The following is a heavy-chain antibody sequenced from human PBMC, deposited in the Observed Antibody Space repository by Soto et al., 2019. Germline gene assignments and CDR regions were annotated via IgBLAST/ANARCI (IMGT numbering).Heavy chain of an antibody. CDR3: AKPLEGYSSSNLSPWENYYGMDV. D-gene: IGHD6-6*01. CDR1: GFTFSSYG. CDR2: ISYDGSNK. V-gene: IGHV3-30*18. Sequence: GGSLRLSCAASGFTFSSYGMHWVRQAPGKGLEWVAVISYDGSNKYYADSVKGRFTISRDNSKNTLYLQMNSLRAEDTAVYYYAKPLEGYSSSNLSPWENYYGMDVWGQGTTVTVSS. J-gene: IGHJ6*02.